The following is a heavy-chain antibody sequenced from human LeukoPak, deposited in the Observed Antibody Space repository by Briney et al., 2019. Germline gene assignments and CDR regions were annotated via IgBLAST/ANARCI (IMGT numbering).Heavy chain of an antibody. J-gene: IGHJ4*02. CDR2: IYSSGST. V-gene: IGHV4-4*09. CDR3: ARSGYSYGLFSDY. Sequence: PSETLSLTCTVSGGSINNYYWSWIRQPPGKGLEWIGYIYSSGSTNYNPSLKSRVTISVDTSKNQFSLRLSSVTAADTAVYYCARSGYSYGLFSDYWGQGTLVTVSS. D-gene: IGHD5-18*01. CDR1: GGSINNYY.